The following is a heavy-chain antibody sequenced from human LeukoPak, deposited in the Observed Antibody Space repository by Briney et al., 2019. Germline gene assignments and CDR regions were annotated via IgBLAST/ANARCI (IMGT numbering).Heavy chain of an antibody. J-gene: IGHJ4*02. Sequence: PGGSLRLSCAASGFTFSSYSMNWVRQAPGKGLEWVSSISTSSSYIYYADSVKGRFTISRDNAKNSLYLQMNSLRAEDTAVYYCARDLSWHRGFDYWGQGTLVTASS. D-gene: IGHD1-14*01. CDR1: GFTFSSYS. CDR2: ISTSSSYI. V-gene: IGHV3-21*01. CDR3: ARDLSWHRGFDY.